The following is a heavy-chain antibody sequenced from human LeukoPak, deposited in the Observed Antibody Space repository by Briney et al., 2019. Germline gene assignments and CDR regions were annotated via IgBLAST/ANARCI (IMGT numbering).Heavy chain of an antibody. J-gene: IGHJ6*03. D-gene: IGHD6-6*01. V-gene: IGHV4-59*01. Sequence: SQTLSLTCTVSGGSISSYYWSWIRQPPGKGLEWIGYIYYSGSTNYNPSLKSRVTISVDTSKNQFSLKLSSVTAADTAVYYCARSSRIAARPDDYYYYMDVWGKGTTVTVSS. CDR2: IYYSGST. CDR1: GGSISSYY. CDR3: ARSSRIAARPDDYYYYMDV.